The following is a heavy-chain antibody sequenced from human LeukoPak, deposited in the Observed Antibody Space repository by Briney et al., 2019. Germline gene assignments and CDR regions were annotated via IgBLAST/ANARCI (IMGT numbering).Heavy chain of an antibody. CDR3: ARHAGSGSYYPTYYYYYYMDV. D-gene: IGHD3-10*01. CDR1: GGSFSGYY. V-gene: IGHV4-34*01. Sequence: SETLSLTCAVYGGSFSGYYWSWIRRPPGKGLEWIGEINHSGSTNCNPSLKSRVTISVDTSKNQFSLKLSSVTAADTAVYYCARHAGSGSYYPTYYYYYYMDVWGKGTTVTISS. J-gene: IGHJ6*03. CDR2: INHSGST.